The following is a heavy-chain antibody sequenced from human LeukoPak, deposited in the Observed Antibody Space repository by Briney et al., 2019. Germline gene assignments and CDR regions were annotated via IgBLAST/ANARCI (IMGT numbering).Heavy chain of an antibody. CDR2: ISGSGGST. CDR1: GFTVSSNY. D-gene: IGHD2-15*01. J-gene: IGHJ4*02. CDR3: AKDQRHGLLRATFDY. V-gene: IGHV3-23*01. Sequence: PGGSLRLSCAASGFTVSSNYMSWVRQAPGKGLEWVSAISGSGGSTYYADSVKGRFTISRDNSKNTLYLQMNSLRAEDTAVYYCAKDQRHGLLRATFDYWGQGTLVTVSS.